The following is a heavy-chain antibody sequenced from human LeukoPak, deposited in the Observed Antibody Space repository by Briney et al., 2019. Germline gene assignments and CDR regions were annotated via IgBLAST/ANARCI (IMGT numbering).Heavy chain of an antibody. CDR1: ADSISNYY. V-gene: IGHV4-59*01. CDR2: IYNSGST. J-gene: IGHJ4*02. CDR3: AAEFSNEQWLDWDY. Sequence: SETLSLTCTVSADSISNYYWTWLRQPPGKGLEGIGYIYNSGSTNYNTSLKSRVTISMDTSKNQFSLKLSSVTAADTAVYYCAAEFSNEQWLDWDYWGQGTLVTVSS. D-gene: IGHD6-19*01.